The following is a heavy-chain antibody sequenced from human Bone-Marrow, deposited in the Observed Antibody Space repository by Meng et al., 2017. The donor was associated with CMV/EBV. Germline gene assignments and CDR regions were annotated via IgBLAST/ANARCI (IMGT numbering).Heavy chain of an antibody. V-gene: IGHV1-2*02. J-gene: IGHJ4*02. CDR3: ARTSPGIAARLGFDY. CDR2: INPNSGGT. Sequence: ASVKVSCKASGYTFTGYYMHWVRQAPGQGLEWMGWINPNSGGTNYAQKFQGRVTMTRDTSISTAYMELSRLRSDDTAVYYCARTSPGIAARLGFDYWGQGTLVTVSS. CDR1: GYTFTGYY. D-gene: IGHD6-6*01.